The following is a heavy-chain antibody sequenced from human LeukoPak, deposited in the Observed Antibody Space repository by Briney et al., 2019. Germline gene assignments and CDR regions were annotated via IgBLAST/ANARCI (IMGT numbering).Heavy chain of an antibody. Sequence: SETLSLTCTVSGGSISSSSYYWGWIRQPPGTGLEWIGSIYYSGSTYYNPSLKSRVTISVDTSKNQFSLKLSSVTAADTAVYYCARGEMYSSGWYAQGYYYYMDVWGKGTTVTVSS. D-gene: IGHD6-19*01. CDR2: IYYSGST. CDR1: GGSISSSSYY. J-gene: IGHJ6*03. CDR3: ARGEMYSSGWYAQGYYYYMDV. V-gene: IGHV4-39*07.